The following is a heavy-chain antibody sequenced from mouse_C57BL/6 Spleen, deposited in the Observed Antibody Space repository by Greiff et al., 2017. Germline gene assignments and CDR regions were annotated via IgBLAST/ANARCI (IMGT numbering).Heavy chain of an antibody. CDR1: GYTFTSYW. V-gene: IGHV1-69*01. J-gene: IGHJ2*01. CDR3: ARGDFDY. Sequence: QVQLQQPGAELVMPGASVKLSCKASGYTFTSYWMHWVKQRPGQGLEWIGEIDPSDSYTNYNQKFKGKSTLTVDTSSSTAYMQLSSLTSEDSAVYYCARGDFDYWGQGTTLTVAS. CDR2: IDPSDSYT.